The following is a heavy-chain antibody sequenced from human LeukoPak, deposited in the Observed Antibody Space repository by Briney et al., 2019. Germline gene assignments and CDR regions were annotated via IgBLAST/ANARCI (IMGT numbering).Heavy chain of an antibody. J-gene: IGHJ5*02. CDR1: GFTFSSYS. D-gene: IGHD3-10*01. CDR2: ISSSSSYI. CDR3: ARVATGSYDWFDP. V-gene: IGHV3-21*01. Sequence: GSLRLSCAASGFTFSSYSMNWVRQAPGKGLEWVSSISSSSSYIYYADSVKGRFTISRDNAKNSLYLQMNSLRAEDTAVYFCARVATGSYDWFDPWGQGTLVTVSS.